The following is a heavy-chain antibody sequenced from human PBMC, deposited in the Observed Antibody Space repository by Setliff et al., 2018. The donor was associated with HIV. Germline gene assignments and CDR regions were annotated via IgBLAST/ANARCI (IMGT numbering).Heavy chain of an antibody. CDR1: GGTFTRNC. CDR3: AIDVYFTFSGEVIRHYLDV. Sequence: ASVKVSCKVSGGTFTRNCISWVRQAPGQGLEWMGGILPFFDKANYAQKFQGRVTMTTDESTSTVHMELSSLTSEDTAVYYCAIDVYFTFSGEVIRHYLDVWGKGTTVTVSS. CDR2: ILPFFDKA. J-gene: IGHJ6*03. D-gene: IGHD3-3*01. V-gene: IGHV1-69*05.